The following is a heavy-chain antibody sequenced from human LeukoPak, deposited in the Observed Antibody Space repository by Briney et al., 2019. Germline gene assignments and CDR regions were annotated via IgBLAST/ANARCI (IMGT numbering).Heavy chain of an antibody. Sequence: GSSVKVSCKASGGTFSSYAISWVRQAPGQGLEWVGRIIPILGIANYAQKFQGRVTITADKSTSTAYMELSSLRSEDTAVYYCARGGGTTVVYWGQGTLVTVSS. CDR1: GGTFSSYA. J-gene: IGHJ4*02. CDR3: ARGGGTTVVY. V-gene: IGHV1-69*04. CDR2: IIPILGIA. D-gene: IGHD4-23*01.